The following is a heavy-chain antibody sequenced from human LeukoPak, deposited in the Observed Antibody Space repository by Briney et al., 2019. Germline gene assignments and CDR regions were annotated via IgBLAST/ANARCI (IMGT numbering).Heavy chain of an antibody. CDR3: ASGWFGELLGY. J-gene: IGHJ4*02. Sequence: PSETLSLTCAVSGGSFSGYYWSWIRQPPGKGLEWIGEINHSGSTNYNPSLKSRVTISVDTSKNQFSLKLSSVTAADTAVYYCASGWFGELLGYWGQGTLGTVSS. V-gene: IGHV4-34*01. CDR1: GGSFSGYY. D-gene: IGHD3-10*01. CDR2: INHSGST.